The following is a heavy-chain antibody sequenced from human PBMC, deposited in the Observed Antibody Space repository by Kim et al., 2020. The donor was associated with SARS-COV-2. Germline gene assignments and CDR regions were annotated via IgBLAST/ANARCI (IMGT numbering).Heavy chain of an antibody. V-gene: IGHV3-53*04. CDR1: GLTVSSNY. Sequence: GGSLRLSCAASGLTVSSNYMSWVHQAPGKGLEWVSVIYSGGSTFYADSVKGRFTISRHNSKNTLYLQMNSLRAEDTAVYYCARESYGMDVWGQGTTVTVS. CDR2: IYSGGST. J-gene: IGHJ6*02. CDR3: ARESYGMDV.